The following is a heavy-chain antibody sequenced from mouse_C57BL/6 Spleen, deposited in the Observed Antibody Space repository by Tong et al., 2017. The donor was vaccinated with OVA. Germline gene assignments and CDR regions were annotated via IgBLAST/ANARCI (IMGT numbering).Heavy chain of an antibody. J-gene: IGHJ2*01. D-gene: IGHD2-1*01. CDR3: TRPMVTTLDY. CDR2: IDPETGGT. V-gene: IGHV1-15*01. Sequence: VQLQQSGAELVRPGASVTLSCKASGYTFTDYEMHWVKQTPVHGLEWIGAIDPETGGTAYNQKFKGKATLTADKSASTAYRELRSLTSEDSAVYYCTRPMVTTLDYWGQGTTLTVSS. CDR1: GYTFTDYE.